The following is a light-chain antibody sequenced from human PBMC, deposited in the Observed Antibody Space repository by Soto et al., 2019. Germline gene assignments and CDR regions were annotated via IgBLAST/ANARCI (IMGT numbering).Light chain of an antibody. CDR2: AAS. CDR1: QGIYNY. J-gene: IGKJ1*01. V-gene: IGKV1-27*01. CDR3: QQYNRAPQ. Sequence: DNERTEGPESRSRWVGYQFTKTCRASQGIYNYLAWYQQKPGKVPKLLIYAASTLQSGVPSRFSGSGSGTDFTLTISSLQPEDVATYYCQQYNRAPQFGQGTTVDIK.